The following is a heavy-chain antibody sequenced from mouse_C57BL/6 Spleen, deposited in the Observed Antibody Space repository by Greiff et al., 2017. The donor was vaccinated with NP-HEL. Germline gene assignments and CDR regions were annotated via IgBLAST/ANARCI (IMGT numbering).Heavy chain of an antibody. V-gene: IGHV2-9-1*01. CDR2: IWTGGGT. CDR3: ARKTYYDYDGEVGWYFDV. CDR1: GFSLTSYA. J-gene: IGHJ1*03. D-gene: IGHD2-4*01. Sequence: QVQLKQSGPGLVAPSQSLSITCTVSGFSLTSYAISWVRQPPGKGLEWLGVIWTGGGTNYNSALKSRRSISKDNSKSQVFLKMTSLQTDDPARYYCARKTYYDYDGEVGWYFDVWGTGTTVTVSS.